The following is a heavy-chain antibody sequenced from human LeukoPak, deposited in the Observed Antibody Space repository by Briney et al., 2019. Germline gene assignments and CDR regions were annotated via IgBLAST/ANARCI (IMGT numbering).Heavy chain of an antibody. D-gene: IGHD2-8*01. CDR3: ARGLKPYCTNGVCYTGDF. V-gene: IGHV4-34*01. CDR2: MNPSGRT. Sequence: SETLSLTCGVYGGSLSGFYWNWIRQPPGKGLEWIGEMNPSGRTTYNPSLKSRVSMSLDTSKNQCSLKLSSVTAADTAVYYCARGLKPYCTNGVCYTGDFWGQGTLVTVSP. CDR1: GGSLSGFY. J-gene: IGHJ4*02.